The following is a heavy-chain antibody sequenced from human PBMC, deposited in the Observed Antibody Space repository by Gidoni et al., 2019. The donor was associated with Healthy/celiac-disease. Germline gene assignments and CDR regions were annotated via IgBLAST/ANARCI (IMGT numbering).Heavy chain of an antibody. Sequence: QVQLQQSGPGLVKPSQTLSLTCAISGDSVSSNSAAWNWIRQSPSRGLEWLGRTYYRSKWYNDYAVSVKSRITINPDTSRNQFSLQLNSVTPEDTAVYYCARERAYCSSISCKGPYGLDVWGQGTTVTVSS. D-gene: IGHD2-2*01. CDR3: ARERAYCSSISCKGPYGLDV. CDR2: TYYRSKWYN. J-gene: IGHJ6*02. V-gene: IGHV6-1*01. CDR1: GDSVSSNSAA.